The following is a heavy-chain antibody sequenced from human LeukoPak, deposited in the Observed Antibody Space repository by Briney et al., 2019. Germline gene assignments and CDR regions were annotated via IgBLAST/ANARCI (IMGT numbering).Heavy chain of an antibody. Sequence: ASVKVSCKASGGTFNSYAISWVRQAPGQGLEWMGGIIPIFGTTNYAQKFQGRVTITTDESTSTAYMELNSLRSEDTAVYFCARDQEGSYHYYYYMDVWGKGTTVTVSS. J-gene: IGHJ6*03. CDR1: GGTFNSYA. V-gene: IGHV1-69*05. CDR3: ARDQEGSYHYYYYMDV. D-gene: IGHD5-18*01. CDR2: IIPIFGTT.